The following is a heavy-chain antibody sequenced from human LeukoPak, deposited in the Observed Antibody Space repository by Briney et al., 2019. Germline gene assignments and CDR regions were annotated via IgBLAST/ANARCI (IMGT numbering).Heavy chain of an antibody. Sequence: LGESLKISCQGSGYSFTSYWIGWVRQMPGKGLEWMGIIYPGDSDTRYSPSFQGQVTISADKSISTAYLRWSSLKASDTAMYYCARHARYSSSWSVDYWGQGTLVTVSS. CDR3: ARHARYSSSWSVDY. CDR1: GYSFTSYW. CDR2: IYPGDSDT. J-gene: IGHJ4*02. V-gene: IGHV5-51*01. D-gene: IGHD6-13*01.